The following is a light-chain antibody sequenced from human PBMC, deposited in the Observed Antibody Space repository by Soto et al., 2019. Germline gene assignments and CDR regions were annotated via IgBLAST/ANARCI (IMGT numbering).Light chain of an antibody. J-gene: IGKJ4*01. CDR1: QSVSSN. Sequence: EIVMTQSPATLSVSPGERATLSCRASQSVSSNLAWYQQKPGQAPRLLIYGASTRATGIPARFSGSGSWTEFTLTISSLQSEDFAVYYCQQYNNWTPLTVGGGTKVEIK. V-gene: IGKV3-15*01. CDR2: GAS. CDR3: QQYNNWTPLT.